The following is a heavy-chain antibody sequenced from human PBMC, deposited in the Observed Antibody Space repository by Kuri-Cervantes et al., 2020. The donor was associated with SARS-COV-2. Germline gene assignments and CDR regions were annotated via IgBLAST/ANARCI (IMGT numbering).Heavy chain of an antibody. Sequence: LRLSCTVSGGYISSGSYYWSWIRQPAGKGLEWIGYMYYSGSTHYNPSLKSRVTISVDTSKNQFSLKLSSVTAADTAVYYCARGELRRGGYYYMDVWGKGTTVTVSS. CDR3: ARGELRRGGYYYMDV. V-gene: IGHV4-30-4*01. CDR1: GGYISSGSYY. CDR2: MYYSGST. J-gene: IGHJ6*03. D-gene: IGHD1-7*01.